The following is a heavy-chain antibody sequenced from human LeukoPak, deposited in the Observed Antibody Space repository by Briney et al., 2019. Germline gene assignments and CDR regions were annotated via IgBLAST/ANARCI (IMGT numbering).Heavy chain of an antibody. V-gene: IGHV3-74*01. CDR3: AESDWFDP. CDR2: IKNNGSSE. J-gene: IGHJ5*02. Sequence: GGSLRLSCTTSGFNFSSTWMSWLRQTPGKGLVWVSRIKNNGSSETYAESVKGRFTIYRDNARNTLYLQMNSLRVDDTAVYYCAESDWFDPWGRGTLVTVSS. CDR1: GFNFSSTW.